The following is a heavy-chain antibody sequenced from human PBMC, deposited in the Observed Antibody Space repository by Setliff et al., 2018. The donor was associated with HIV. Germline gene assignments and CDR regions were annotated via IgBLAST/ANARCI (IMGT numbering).Heavy chain of an antibody. CDR2: IYYSGRT. CDR3: FLFYDDRSGFYWD. D-gene: IGHD3-22*01. V-gene: IGHV4-59*12. CDR1: GGSISNYY. J-gene: IGHJ4*02. Sequence: KTSETLSLTCTVSGGSISNYYWTWIRQPPGKGLEWIGYIYYSGRTSYNPSLESRVTMAVDTSKKQFSLKLKSVTAADTAVYYCFLFYDDRSGFYWDWGQGTPVTVSS.